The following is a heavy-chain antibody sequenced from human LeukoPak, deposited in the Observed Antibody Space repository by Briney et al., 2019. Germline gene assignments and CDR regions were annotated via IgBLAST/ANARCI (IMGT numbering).Heavy chain of an antibody. D-gene: IGHD5-24*01. Sequence: SETLSLTCTVSGGSINNYYWNWIRQPPGKGLEWIGYIYYTGNTNYNPSLKSRVTISVDTSKNQFSLKLSSVTAADTAVYYCARDRLQLQSWGQGTLVTVSS. CDR3: ARDRLQLQS. J-gene: IGHJ5*02. CDR2: IYYTGNT. CDR1: GGSINNYY. V-gene: IGHV4-59*01.